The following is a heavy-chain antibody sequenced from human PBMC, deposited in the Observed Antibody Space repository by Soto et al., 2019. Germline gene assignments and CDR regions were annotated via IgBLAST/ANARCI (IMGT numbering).Heavy chain of an antibody. Sequence: GGSLRLSCAASGFTFSSYGMHWVRQAPGKGLEWVAVISYDGSNKYYADSVKGRFTISRDNSKNMLYLQMNSLRAEDTAVYYCAKDQYSSSYNWFLRSCQRPRVTVS. V-gene: IGHV3-30*18. CDR1: GFTFSSYG. J-gene: IGHJ5*02. D-gene: IGHD6-6*01. CDR3: AKDQYSSSYNWFLR. CDR2: ISYDGSNK.